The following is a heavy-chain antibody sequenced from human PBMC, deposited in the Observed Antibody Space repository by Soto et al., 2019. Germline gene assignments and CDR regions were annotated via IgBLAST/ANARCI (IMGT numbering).Heavy chain of an antibody. V-gene: IGHV1-18*01. D-gene: IGHD2-21*02. J-gene: IGHJ6*02. CDR2: ISGYDGRT. CDR3: AREGDVPYYYYGMDV. CDR1: GYTFTRYG. Sequence: QVHLVQSGAEVKKPGDSLNVSGKTSGYTFTRYGISWVRQAPGQGLEWMGWISGYDGRTNFAQKVQDRVTMTTDTSTSTVYMELRSLSSDDTAVYYCAREGDVPYYYYGMDVWGQGTTVTVSS.